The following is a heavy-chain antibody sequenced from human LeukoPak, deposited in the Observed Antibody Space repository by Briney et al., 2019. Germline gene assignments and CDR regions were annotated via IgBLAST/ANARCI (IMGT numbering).Heavy chain of an antibody. Sequence: GASVKVSCKASGGTFSSYAISWVRQAPGQGLEWMGGIIPIFGTANYAQKFQGRVMITADESTSTAYMELSSLRSEDTAVYYCARRGIAAAGTYHYYGMDVWGQGTTVTVSS. D-gene: IGHD6-13*01. V-gene: IGHV1-69*13. CDR3: ARRGIAAAGTYHYYGMDV. CDR2: IIPIFGTA. J-gene: IGHJ6*02. CDR1: GGTFSSYA.